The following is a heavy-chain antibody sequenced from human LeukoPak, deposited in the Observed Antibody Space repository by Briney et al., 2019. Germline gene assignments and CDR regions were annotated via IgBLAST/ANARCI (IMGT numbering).Heavy chain of an antibody. V-gene: IGHV5-51*01. CDR1: GYRFTSYW. CDR2: IHPGDSET. CDR3: ARRRGSSERIDY. J-gene: IGHJ4*02. Sequence: GESLNISCKGPGYRFTSYWIGWVRQMPGEGLEWLGLIHPGDSETRYSPSFQGQVIISVDKSISTAYLQWSSLKASDTAMYYCARRRGSSERIDYWGQGTLVTVSS. D-gene: IGHD1-26*01.